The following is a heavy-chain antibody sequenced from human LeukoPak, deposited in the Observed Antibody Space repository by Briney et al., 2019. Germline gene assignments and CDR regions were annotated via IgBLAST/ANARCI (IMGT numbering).Heavy chain of an antibody. V-gene: IGHV1-46*01. CDR3: ARVGREGPYDY. J-gene: IGHJ4*02. CDR2: INPSGGST. CDR1: GYTFTGYY. Sequence: ASVKVSCKASGYTFTGYYMHWVRQAPGQGLEWMGIINPSGGSTNYAQKSQDRVTMTRDTSTSTVYMELSSLRSEDTAVYYCARVGREGPYDYWGQGTLVTVSS.